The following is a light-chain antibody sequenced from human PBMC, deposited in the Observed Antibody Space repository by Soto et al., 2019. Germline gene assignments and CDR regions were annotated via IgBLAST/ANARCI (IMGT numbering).Light chain of an antibody. CDR3: STWDDNLSVV. CDR1: SSNIGKNA. J-gene: IGLJ2*01. V-gene: IGLV1-36*01. Sequence: QSVLTQPPSVSEAPRQRVTISCSGSSSNIGKNAVNWYQQLPGEAPRLLIYSNDLRPSRVSDRFSGSKSGTSASLAISGLQSEDEADYNCSTWDDNLSVVFGGGTKVTVL. CDR2: SND.